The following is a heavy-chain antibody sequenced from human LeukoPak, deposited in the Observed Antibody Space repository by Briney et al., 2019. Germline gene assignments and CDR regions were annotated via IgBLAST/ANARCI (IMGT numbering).Heavy chain of an antibody. Sequence: GGSLRLSCAASGFTFSTYAMTWVRQAPGKGLEWVSSITGNGGSTYYADSVKGRFTISRDNSKNTLYLQMNSLRAEDTAVYHCARAPYDSSGYYSTFDSWGQGTLVTVSS. CDR1: GFTFSTYA. CDR2: ITGNGGST. V-gene: IGHV3-23*01. D-gene: IGHD3-22*01. CDR3: ARAPYDSSGYYSTFDS. J-gene: IGHJ4*02.